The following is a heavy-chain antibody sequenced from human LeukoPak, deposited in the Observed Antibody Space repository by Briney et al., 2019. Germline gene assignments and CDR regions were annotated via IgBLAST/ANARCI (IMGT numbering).Heavy chain of an antibody. D-gene: IGHD2-15*01. V-gene: IGHV4-39*06. Sequence: SESLSLTCTVSGCSFSSNSYYWDRLRQPPGQELEWCGSIYYSGSTYYNPSLKSLVSISLDTSKNQFPLKLSLVTAADAAVYYCVRGLTGVVGAADVWGKGTTVTV. J-gene: IGHJ6*01. CDR1: GCSFSSNSYY. CDR2: IYYSGST. CDR3: VRGLTGVVGAADV.